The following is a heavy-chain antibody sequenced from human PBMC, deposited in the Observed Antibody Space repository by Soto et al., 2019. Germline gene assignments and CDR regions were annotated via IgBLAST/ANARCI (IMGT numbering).Heavy chain of an antibody. CDR3: ARGRGIVGATTEVFWYFDL. CDR1: GYTFTSYD. D-gene: IGHD1-26*01. V-gene: IGHV1-8*01. CDR2: MNPNSGNT. J-gene: IGHJ2*01. Sequence: QVQLVQSGAEVKKPGASVKVSCKASGYTFTSYDINWVRQATGQGLEWMGWMNPNSGNTGYAQKCQGRVTMTRNTSISTAYMELSSLRSEDTAVYYCARGRGIVGATTEVFWYFDLWGRGTLVTVSS.